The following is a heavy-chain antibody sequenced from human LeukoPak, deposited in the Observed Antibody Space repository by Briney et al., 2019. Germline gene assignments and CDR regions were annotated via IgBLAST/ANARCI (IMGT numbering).Heavy chain of an antibody. V-gene: IGHV3-30*02. CDR1: GFTFSSYD. J-gene: IGHJ4*02. CDR3: ARAFYSSSPTFDY. CDR2: IRYDGSNK. D-gene: IGHD6-6*01. Sequence: AGGSLRLSCAASGFTFSSYDMHWVRQAPGKGLEWVAFIRYDGSNKYYADSVKGRFTISRDNAKNSLYLQMNSLRAEDTAVYYCARAFYSSSPTFDYWGQGTLATVSS.